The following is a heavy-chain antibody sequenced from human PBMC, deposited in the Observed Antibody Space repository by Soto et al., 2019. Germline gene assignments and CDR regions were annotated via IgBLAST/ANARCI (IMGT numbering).Heavy chain of an antibody. CDR2: IVPMFGTA. CDR3: ARATVVAIAAGYYYYAMDV. CDR1: RGTFRSYA. Sequence: ASVKVSCKASRGTFRSYAISWVRQAPGQGLEWMGGIVPMFGTANYAQNFQGRVTITADESTRTGYLEMSSLRSEDTAVYYCARATVVAIAAGYYYYAMDVWGQGTTVTVSS. V-gene: IGHV1-69*13. J-gene: IGHJ6*02. D-gene: IGHD2-15*01.